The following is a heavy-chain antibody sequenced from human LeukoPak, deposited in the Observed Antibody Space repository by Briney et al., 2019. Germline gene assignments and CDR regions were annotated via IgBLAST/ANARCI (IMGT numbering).Heavy chain of an antibody. CDR2: ISGDGGST. CDR1: GLTFDDSA. D-gene: IGHD2-21*01. J-gene: IGHJ4*02. V-gene: IGHV3-43*02. Sequence: PGGSLRLSCVASGLTFDDSAMHWVRQAPGKGLEWVSLISGDGGSTFYADSVKGRFSISRDSSKNSLYLQMNSLRPEDTAMYYCAKESGKFDSWGQGTLVAVSS. CDR3: AKESGKFDS.